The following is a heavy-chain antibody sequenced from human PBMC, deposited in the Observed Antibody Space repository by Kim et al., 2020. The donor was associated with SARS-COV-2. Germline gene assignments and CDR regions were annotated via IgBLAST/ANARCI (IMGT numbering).Heavy chain of an antibody. CDR3: ARDLGRRNWYFDL. D-gene: IGHD3-10*01. Sequence: YAVSVKSRITINPDTSKNQFSLQLNSVTPEDTAVYYCARDLGRRNWYFDLWGRGTLVTVSS. J-gene: IGHJ2*01. V-gene: IGHV6-1*01.